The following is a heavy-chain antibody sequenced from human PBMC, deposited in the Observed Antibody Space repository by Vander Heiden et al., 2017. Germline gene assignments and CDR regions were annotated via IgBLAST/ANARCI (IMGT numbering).Heavy chain of an antibody. CDR1: GFTFSGYA. J-gene: IGHJ4*02. D-gene: IGHD2-8*01. CDR2: ISHSGATT. V-gene: IGHV3-23*01. CDR3: AKEDGSFDTNGPDY. Sequence: EVELLQSGGGLVQPGESLRLSCAASGFTFSGYAMSWVRQAPGKGLEWVTAISHSGATTFEAESVKGRFTISRDNSKNTLYLQMNSLRAEDTAVYYCAKEDGSFDTNGPDYWGQGTLVTVSS.